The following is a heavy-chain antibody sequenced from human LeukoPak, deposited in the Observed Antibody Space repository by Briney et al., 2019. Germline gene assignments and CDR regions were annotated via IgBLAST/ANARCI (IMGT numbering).Heavy chain of an antibody. CDR2: INPSGGST. J-gene: IGHJ3*02. CDR1: GYTFTSYY. CDR3: ARDRRAEGDAFDI. Sequence: ASVKVSCKASGYTFTSYYMHWVRQAPGQGLEWRGIINPSGGSTSYAQKFQGRVTMTRDTSTSTVYMELSSLRSEDTAVYYCARDRRAEGDAFDIWGQGTMVTVSS. V-gene: IGHV1-46*01.